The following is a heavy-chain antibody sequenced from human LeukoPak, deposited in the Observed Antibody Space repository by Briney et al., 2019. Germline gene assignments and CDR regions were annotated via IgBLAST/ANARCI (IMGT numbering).Heavy chain of an antibody. CDR1: GFTFSSYS. J-gene: IGHJ4*02. Sequence: SGGSLRLSCAASGFTFSSYSMNWVRQAPGKGLEWVSSISSSSSYIYYADSVKGRFTISRDNAKNSLYLQMNSLRAEDTAVYYCARATYYYGSGSYYFDYWGQGTLVTVSS. D-gene: IGHD3-10*01. V-gene: IGHV3-21*01. CDR2: ISSSSSYI. CDR3: ARATYYYGSGSYYFDY.